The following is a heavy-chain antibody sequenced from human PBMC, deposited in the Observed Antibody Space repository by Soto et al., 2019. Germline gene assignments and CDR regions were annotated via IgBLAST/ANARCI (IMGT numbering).Heavy chain of an antibody. CDR3: ARDTNSRYDFWSGYPNWFDP. Sequence: ASVKVSCKASGYTFTGYYMHWVRQAPGQGLEWMGWINPNSGGTNYAQKFQGWVTMTRDTSISTAYMELSSLRSEDTAVYYCARDTNSRYDFWSGYPNWFDPWGQGTLVTVPQ. V-gene: IGHV1-2*04. J-gene: IGHJ5*02. CDR1: GYTFTGYY. CDR2: INPNSGGT. D-gene: IGHD3-3*01.